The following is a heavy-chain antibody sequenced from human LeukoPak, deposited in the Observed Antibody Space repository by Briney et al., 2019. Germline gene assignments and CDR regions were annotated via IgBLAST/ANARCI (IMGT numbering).Heavy chain of an antibody. CDR3: ARVDCISATCPADH. D-gene: IGHD2-2*01. J-gene: IGHJ4*02. CDR1: GDSMSGYY. Sequence: SETLSLTCTVSGDSMSGYYWSWIRQPPGKGLGWIGFIFYSGSTNYNPSLKSRVTISVDMSNNQFSLRLNSVTAADTAVYYCARVDCISATCPADHWGQGTLVTVSS. CDR2: IFYSGST. V-gene: IGHV4-59*01.